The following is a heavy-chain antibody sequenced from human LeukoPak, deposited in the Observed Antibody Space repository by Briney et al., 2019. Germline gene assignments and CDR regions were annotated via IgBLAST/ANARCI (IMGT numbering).Heavy chain of an antibody. CDR2: ISASDGTT. D-gene: IGHD4-17*01. CDR3: ARCGAAVTTHFSH. J-gene: IGHJ4*02. V-gene: IGHV1-18*01. Sequence: GASLQVFCKASGYSFSIYCITWARQDAGQRLEDLGWISASDGTTNYAHNVQDRVTMTTDTSKSTAYLDLKSLRSEDTAVYYCARCGAAVTTHFSHWGQGTLVTVSS. CDR1: GYSFSIYC.